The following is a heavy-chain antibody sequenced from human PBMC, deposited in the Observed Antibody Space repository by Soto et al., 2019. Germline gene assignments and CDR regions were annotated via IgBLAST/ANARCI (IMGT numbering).Heavy chain of an antibody. CDR3: AKDKGVRYFDWLSPGYFED. Sequence: EVQLLEAGGGLVQPGGSLRLPCAASGFTFSSYAMRWVRQAPGKGLEWVAAIRGSGGSTYYADSVKGRFTISRDNSKNTLYLQMNSLRAEDTAVYYCAKDKGVRYFDWLSPGYFEDWGQGTLVTVSS. CDR2: IRGSGGST. CDR1: GFTFSSYA. D-gene: IGHD3-9*01. V-gene: IGHV3-23*01. J-gene: IGHJ4*02.